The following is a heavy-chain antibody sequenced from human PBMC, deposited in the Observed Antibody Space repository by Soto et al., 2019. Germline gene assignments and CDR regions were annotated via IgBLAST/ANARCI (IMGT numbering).Heavy chain of an antibody. Sequence: KPSETLSLTCTVSGGSVSSGSYYWSWIRQHPGRGLEWIGYIYYTGNTYYNPSLKSRLAISVDTSKNQFSLKLTSVTAADTAVYYCARTPRDLLTGYSWFDPWGQGTLVTVSS. CDR2: IYYTGNT. CDR1: GGSVSSGSYY. J-gene: IGHJ5*02. D-gene: IGHD3-9*01. V-gene: IGHV4-31*03. CDR3: ARTPRDLLTGYSWFDP.